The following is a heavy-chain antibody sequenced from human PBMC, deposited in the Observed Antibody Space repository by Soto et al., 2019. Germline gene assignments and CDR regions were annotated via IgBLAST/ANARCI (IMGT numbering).Heavy chain of an antibody. CDR3: ATANWSHHYFDP. Sequence: SETLSLTCAVYGGSFSGYYWSWLRQPPGKGLEWIGEINHSGSPNYNPSLKSRVTISVDTSKNQFSLKMTSVTAADTAVYYCATANWSHHYFDPWGQGTLVTVS. CDR2: INHSGSP. J-gene: IGHJ5*02. CDR1: GGSFSGYY. D-gene: IGHD1-1*01. V-gene: IGHV4-34*01.